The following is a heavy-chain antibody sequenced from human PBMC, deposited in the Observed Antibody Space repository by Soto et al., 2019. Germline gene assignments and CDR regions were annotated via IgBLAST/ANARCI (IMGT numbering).Heavy chain of an antibody. J-gene: IGHJ3*02. CDR3: AKGGGIVVVPAARNDAFDI. V-gene: IGHV3-23*01. CDR1: GFTFSSYA. CDR2: ISGSGGST. Sequence: GGSLRLSCAASGFTFSSYAMSWVRQAPGQGLEWVSAISGSGGSTYYADSVKGRFTISRDNSKNTLYLQMNSLRAEDTAVYYCAKGGGIVVVPAARNDAFDIWGQGTMVTVSS. D-gene: IGHD2-2*01.